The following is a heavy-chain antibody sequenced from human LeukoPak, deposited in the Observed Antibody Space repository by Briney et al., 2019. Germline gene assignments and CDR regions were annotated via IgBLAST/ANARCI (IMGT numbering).Heavy chain of an antibody. CDR3: ARAPYDFWRDYYMDV. CDR1: GGSLSSYY. J-gene: IGHJ6*03. V-gene: IGHV4-59*01. Sequence: SETLSLTCTVSGGSLSSYYWSWIRQPPGKGLEWIGYIYYSGSTNYNPSLKSRVTISVDTSKNQFSLKLSSATAADTAVYYCARAPYDFWRDYYMDVWGKGTTVTVSS. CDR2: IYYSGST. D-gene: IGHD3-3*01.